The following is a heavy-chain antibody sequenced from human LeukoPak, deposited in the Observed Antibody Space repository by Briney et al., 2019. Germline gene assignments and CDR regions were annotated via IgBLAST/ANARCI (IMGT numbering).Heavy chain of an antibody. Sequence: SETLSLTCTVSGGSISSYYWGWIRQPPGKGLEWIGSIFYSGNTYYNPSLKSRVTISVDTSKNQFSLKLRSVTAADTAVYYCARDRIIAAFKSQGYESAFDIWGQGTVVTVSS. CDR2: IFYSGNT. V-gene: IGHV4-39*07. J-gene: IGHJ3*02. CDR3: ARDRIIAAFKSQGYESAFDI. CDR1: GGSISSYY. D-gene: IGHD1-1*01.